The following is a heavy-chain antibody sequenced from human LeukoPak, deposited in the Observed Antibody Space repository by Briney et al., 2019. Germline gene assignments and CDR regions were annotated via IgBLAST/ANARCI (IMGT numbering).Heavy chain of an antibody. J-gene: IGHJ4*02. CDR2: INAGNGNT. Sequence: RASVKVSCKASGYTFTSYAMHWVRQAPGQRLEWMGWINAGNGNTKYSQKFQGRVTITRDTSASTAYMELSSLRSEDTAVYYCARTLGYSSGWSEFDYWGQGTLVTVSS. D-gene: IGHD6-19*01. CDR1: GYTFTSYA. V-gene: IGHV1-3*01. CDR3: ARTLGYSSGWSEFDY.